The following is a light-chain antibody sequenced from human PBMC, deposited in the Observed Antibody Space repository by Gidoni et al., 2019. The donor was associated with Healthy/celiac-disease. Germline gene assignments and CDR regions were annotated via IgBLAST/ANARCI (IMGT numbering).Light chain of an antibody. CDR3: QQYGSSPRGT. CDR1: QSVSSSY. Sequence: EIVLTQYPGTLSWSPGERATLSCRASQSVSSSYLAWYQQKPGQAPRLLIYGASSRATGIPDRFSGSGSGTDFTLTISRLEPEDFAVYYCQQYGSSPRGTFGQXTKLEIK. V-gene: IGKV3-20*01. J-gene: IGKJ2*01. CDR2: GAS.